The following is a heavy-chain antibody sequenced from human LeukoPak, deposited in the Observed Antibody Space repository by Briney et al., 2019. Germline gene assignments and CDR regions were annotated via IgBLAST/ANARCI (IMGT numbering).Heavy chain of an antibody. CDR2: INAGNGNT. D-gene: IGHD3-10*01. CDR3: ARGLPYYYGSGTGYGMDV. Sequence: GASVKVSCKASGYTFTSYAMHWMRQAPGQRLEWMGWINAGNGNTKYSQKFQGRVTITRDTSASTAYMELSSLRSEDTAVYYCARGLPYYYGSGTGYGMDVWGQGTTVTVSS. V-gene: IGHV1-3*01. J-gene: IGHJ6*02. CDR1: GYTFTSYA.